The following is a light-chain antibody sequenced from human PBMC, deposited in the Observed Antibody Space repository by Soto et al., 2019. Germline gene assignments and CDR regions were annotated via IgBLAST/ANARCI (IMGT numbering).Light chain of an antibody. J-gene: IGLJ1*01. Sequence: QSALTQPASVSGSPGQSITISCTGTSSDVGAYNYVSWYQQHPGKAPRLMIYDVSTRPSGVSDRFSGSKSGNTASLTISGLQAEDDADYYCSSSTITSRVFGTGTKVTV. CDR3: SSSTITSRV. CDR2: DVS. CDR1: SSDVGAYNY. V-gene: IGLV2-14*01.